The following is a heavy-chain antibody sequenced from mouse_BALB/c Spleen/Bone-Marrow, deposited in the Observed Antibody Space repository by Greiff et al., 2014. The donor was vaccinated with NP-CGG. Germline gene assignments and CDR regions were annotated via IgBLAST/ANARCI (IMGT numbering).Heavy chain of an antibody. Sequence: VQLQQSGPELVKPGASVKMSCKASGYTFTDYVISWVKQRTGQGLEWIGEIDPGRGSSFYNEKFKAKATLTADKSANTAYMRLSSLTSEDSAVYFCARDGNYAALDYWGQGTSVTVSS. CDR1: GYTFTDYV. J-gene: IGHJ4*01. V-gene: IGHV1-77*01. CDR2: IDPGRGSS. CDR3: ARDGNYAALDY. D-gene: IGHD2-1*01.